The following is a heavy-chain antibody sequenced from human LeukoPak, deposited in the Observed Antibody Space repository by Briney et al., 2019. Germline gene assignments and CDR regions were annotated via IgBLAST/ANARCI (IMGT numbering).Heavy chain of an antibody. CDR1: GFTFSSYG. Sequence: GGSLRLSCAASGFTFSSYGMHWVRQAPGKGLEWVAVIWYDGSNKYYADSVKGRFTISRDNSKNTLYLQMNSLRAEDTAVYYCAKWGAVAGSPSVYFDYWGQGTLVTVSS. V-gene: IGHV3-30*02. CDR3: AKWGAVAGSPSVYFDY. J-gene: IGHJ4*02. CDR2: IWYDGSNK. D-gene: IGHD6-19*01.